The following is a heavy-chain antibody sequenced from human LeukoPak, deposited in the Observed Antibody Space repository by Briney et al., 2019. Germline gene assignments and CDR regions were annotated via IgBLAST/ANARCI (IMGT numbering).Heavy chain of an antibody. CDR2: INHSGST. CDR3: ARGLPMYDFWSGYYNSYYYMDV. Sequence: SETLSLTSAVYGGSFSGYYWSWIRQPPGKGLEWIGEINHSGSTNYNPSLKSRVTISVDTSKNQFSLKLSSVTAADTAVYYCARGLPMYDFWSGYYNSYYYMDVWGKGTTVTVSS. J-gene: IGHJ6*03. V-gene: IGHV4-34*01. CDR1: GGSFSGYY. D-gene: IGHD3-3*01.